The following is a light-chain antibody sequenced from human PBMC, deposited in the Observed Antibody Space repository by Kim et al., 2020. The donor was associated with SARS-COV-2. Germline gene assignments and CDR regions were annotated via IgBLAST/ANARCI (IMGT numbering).Light chain of an antibody. CDR2: DNN. J-gene: IGLJ3*02. CDR1: SSNMGNNY. Sequence: GQKGTISCSGSSSNMGNNYVSWYQQLPGTAPKLLIYDNNKRPSGIPDRFSGSKSGTSATLGITGLQTGDEADYYCGTWDSSLSAGVFGGGTKVTVL. CDR3: GTWDSSLSAGV. V-gene: IGLV1-51*01.